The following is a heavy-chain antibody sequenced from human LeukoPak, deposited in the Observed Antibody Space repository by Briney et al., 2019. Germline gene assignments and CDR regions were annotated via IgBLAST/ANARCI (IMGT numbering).Heavy chain of an antibody. CDR1: GGSFSGYY. V-gene: IGHV4-34*01. Sequence: SETLSLTCAVYGGSFSGYYWSWIRQPPGKGLEWIGEINHSGSTNYNPSLKSRVTISVDTSKNQFSLKLSSVTAADTAVYYCARALAGDHTPPWYWGQGTLLTVSS. CDR2: INHSGST. D-gene: IGHD3-16*01. CDR3: ARALAGDHTPPWY. J-gene: IGHJ4*02.